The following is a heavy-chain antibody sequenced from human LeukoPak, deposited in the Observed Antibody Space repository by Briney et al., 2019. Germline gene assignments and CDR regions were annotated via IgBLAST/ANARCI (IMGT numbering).Heavy chain of an antibody. J-gene: IGHJ6*03. V-gene: IGHV1-2*02. D-gene: IGHD4-17*01. CDR3: TTVTTPYYYMDV. CDR1: GYTFTCYY. Sequence: ASVKVSCKASGYTFTCYYMHWVRQAPGQGLEWMGWINPNSGGTNYEQKFQGRVTMTRDTSISTAYMELSRLRSDDTAVYYCTTVTTPYYYMDVWGKGTTVTVSS. CDR2: INPNSGGT.